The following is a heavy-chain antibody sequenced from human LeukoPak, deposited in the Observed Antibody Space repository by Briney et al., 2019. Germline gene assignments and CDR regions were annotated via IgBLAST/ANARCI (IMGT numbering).Heavy chain of an antibody. V-gene: IGHV4-61*02. CDR1: GGSISSGSYY. D-gene: IGHD5-24*01. CDR2: IYTSGST. CDR3: AREPRDGYINY. Sequence: PSETLSLTCTVSGGSISSGSYYWSWIRQRAGKGLEWIGRIYTSGSTNYNPSLKSRVTISVDTSKNQFSLKLSSVTAADTAVYYCAREPRDGYINYWGQGTLVTVSS. J-gene: IGHJ4*02.